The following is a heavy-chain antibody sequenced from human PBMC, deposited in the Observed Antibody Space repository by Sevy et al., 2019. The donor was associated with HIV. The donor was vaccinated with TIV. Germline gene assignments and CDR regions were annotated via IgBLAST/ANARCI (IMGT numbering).Heavy chain of an antibody. J-gene: IGHJ4*02. CDR1: GFTFSDYY. Sequence: GGSLRLSCAASGFTFSDYYMSWIRQAPGKGLEWVSYISSSGSTIYYADSVKGRFTISRDNAKNSLYLQKNSLRAEDTAVYYCASGHYDFWSGYRYWGQGTLVTVSS. CDR3: ASGHYDFWSGYRY. CDR2: ISSSGSTI. D-gene: IGHD3-3*01. V-gene: IGHV3-11*01.